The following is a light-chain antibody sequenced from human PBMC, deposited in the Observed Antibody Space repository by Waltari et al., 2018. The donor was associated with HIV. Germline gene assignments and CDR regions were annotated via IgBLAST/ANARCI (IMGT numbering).Light chain of an antibody. V-gene: IGLV2-8*01. CDR1: SRAVGGYNY. Sequence: QSALTQPPSASGSPGQSVTISCTAPSRAVGGYNYASWYQQHPGKAPKLRIYEVSKRPHGVPDRFSGSKSGKTASLTVSGLQAEDEADYYCNSYAGSNNWVFGGGTKLTVL. CDR2: EVS. J-gene: IGLJ3*02. CDR3: NSYAGSNNWV.